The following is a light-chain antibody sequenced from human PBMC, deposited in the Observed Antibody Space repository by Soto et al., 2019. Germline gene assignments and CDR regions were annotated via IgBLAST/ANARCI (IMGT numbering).Light chain of an antibody. J-gene: IGLJ1*01. CDR1: SSDVGDYNS. CDR3: CSYAGGSTYV. CDR2: DVS. Sequence: QSALTQPRSVSGSPGQSVTVSCIGTSSDVGDYNSVSWYQQHPGKAPKLMIYDVSKRPSGVPDRFSGSKSGNTASLTISGLQAEDEADYYCCSYAGGSTYVFGTGTKLTVL. V-gene: IGLV2-11*01.